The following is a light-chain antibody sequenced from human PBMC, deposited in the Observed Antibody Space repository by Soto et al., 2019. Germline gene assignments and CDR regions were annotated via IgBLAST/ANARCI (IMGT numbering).Light chain of an antibody. CDR3: QQFSSYPLT. V-gene: IGKV3-11*01. CDR2: DAS. CDR1: QSVFSY. J-gene: IGKJ4*01. Sequence: ETVMTQSPVTLSVSPGKRATLSCRASQSVFSYLAWYQQKPGQAPRLLIYDASNRATGIPARFSGSGSGTDFTLTISRLEPEDFAVYYCQQFSSYPLTFGGGTKV.